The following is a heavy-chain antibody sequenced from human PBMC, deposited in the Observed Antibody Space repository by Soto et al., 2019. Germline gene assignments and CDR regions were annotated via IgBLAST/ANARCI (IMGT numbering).Heavy chain of an antibody. CDR1: GFTLNNYG. D-gene: IGHD2-15*01. Sequence: EVQLLESGGDLVQPGGSQRLSCVASGFTLNNYGMAWFRQAPGKGLEWVSGISSSGESTYYADSVKGRFTISRDTSKNTLFLQMNSLRAEDTAIYYCARDHFLCSDPNCYWLYYFDNWGQGTLITVSS. CDR3: ARDHFLCSDPNCYWLYYFDN. CDR2: ISSSGEST. J-gene: IGHJ4*02. V-gene: IGHV3-23*01.